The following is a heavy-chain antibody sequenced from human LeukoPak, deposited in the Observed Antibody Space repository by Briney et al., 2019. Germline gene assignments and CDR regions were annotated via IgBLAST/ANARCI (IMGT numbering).Heavy chain of an antibody. D-gene: IGHD6-13*01. CDR3: ARDRSSSWYHAHYYFDY. V-gene: IGHV4-59*06. CDR2: IYYSGST. Sequence: SETLSLTCTVSGGSISSYYWSWIRQHPGKGLEWIGYIYYSGSTYYNPSLKSRVTISVDTSKNQFSLKLSSVTAADTAVYYCARDRSSSWYHAHYYFDYWGQGTLVTVSS. CDR1: GGSISSYY. J-gene: IGHJ4*02.